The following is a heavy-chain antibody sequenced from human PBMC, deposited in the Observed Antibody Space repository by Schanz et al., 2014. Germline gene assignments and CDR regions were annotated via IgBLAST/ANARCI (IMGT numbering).Heavy chain of an antibody. CDR3: ARGTDWNLHY. J-gene: IGHJ4*02. CDR2: IATSSSTR. V-gene: IGHV3-48*01. CDR1: GFTVSSDH. D-gene: IGHD1-1*01. Sequence: VQLVESGGGLVKPGGSLRLSCAVSGFTVSSDHMSWVRQAPGKGLEWLSYIATSSSTRHYADSVKGRFTISRDSGQNSLYLQMNSLRAGDTAVYYCARGTDWNLHYWGQGALVTVSS.